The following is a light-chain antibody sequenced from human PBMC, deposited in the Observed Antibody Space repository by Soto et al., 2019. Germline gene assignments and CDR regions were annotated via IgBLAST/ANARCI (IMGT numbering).Light chain of an antibody. J-gene: IGKJ4*01. Sequence: EIVLTQSPGTLSLSPGERAALSCRASQSVSSGCLAWYQQKPGQAPRLLIYDVSTRATGIPDRFSGSGSGTDFTLTISSLEAEDSAVYYCQEYGSTVGGTFGGGTKVEIK. CDR3: QEYGSTVGGT. CDR1: QSVSSGC. V-gene: IGKV3-20*01. CDR2: DVS.